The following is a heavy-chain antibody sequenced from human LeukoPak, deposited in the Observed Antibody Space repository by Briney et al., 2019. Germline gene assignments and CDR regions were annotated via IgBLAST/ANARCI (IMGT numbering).Heavy chain of an antibody. Sequence: GESLKISCKGSGYSFTSYWIGWVRQMPGKGMEWMGIIYPGDSDTRYSPSFQGQVTISADKSISTAYLQWSSLKATDTAMYYCARNGYSYGYYMDVWGKGTTVTVSS. CDR1: GYSFTSYW. V-gene: IGHV5-51*01. J-gene: IGHJ6*03. CDR2: IYPGDSDT. CDR3: ARNGYSYGYYMDV. D-gene: IGHD5-18*01.